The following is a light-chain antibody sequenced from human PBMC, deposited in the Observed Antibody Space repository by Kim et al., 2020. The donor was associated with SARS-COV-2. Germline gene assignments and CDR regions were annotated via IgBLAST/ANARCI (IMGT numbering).Light chain of an antibody. CDR3: SAWDDSLTVV. V-gene: IGLV1-47*01. J-gene: IGLJ2*01. CDR2: RNN. CDR1: ISKLGRMS. Sequence: PGQMVTIYCSGSISKLGRMSVYWYQRLPGTAPKLLIYRNNQRASGVPDRFSGSKSDTSASLAISGLRSEDEGHYYCSAWDDSLTVVFGGGTQLTVL.